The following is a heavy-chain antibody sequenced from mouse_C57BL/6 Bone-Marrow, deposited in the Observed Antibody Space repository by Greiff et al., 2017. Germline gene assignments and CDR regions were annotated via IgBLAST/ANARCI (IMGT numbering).Heavy chain of an antibody. Sequence: QVHVKQPGAELVKPGASVKMSCKASGYTFTSYWITWVKQRPGQGLEWIGDIYPGSGSTNYNEKFKSKATLTVDTSSSTAYMQLSSLTSEDSAVYYCARVNLLPYWYFDVWGTGTTVTVSS. CDR3: ARVNLLPYWYFDV. CDR2: IYPGSGST. D-gene: IGHD1-1*01. J-gene: IGHJ1*03. CDR1: GYTFTSYW. V-gene: IGHV1-55*01.